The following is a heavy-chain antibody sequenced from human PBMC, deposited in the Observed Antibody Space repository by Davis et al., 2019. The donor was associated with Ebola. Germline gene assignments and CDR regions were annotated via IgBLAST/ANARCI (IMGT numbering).Heavy chain of an antibody. CDR2: ISGSGGST. V-gene: IGHV3-23*01. CDR3: TRDYPVDIYYYYGMDV. J-gene: IGHJ6*02. CDR1: GFTFSSYA. D-gene: IGHD3-16*02. Sequence: GGSLRLSCAASGFTFSSYAMSWVRQAPGKGLEWVSAISGSGGSTYYADSVKGQFTISRDNSKNTLYLQMNSLKTEDTAVYYCTRDYPVDIYYYYGMDVWGQGTTVTVSS.